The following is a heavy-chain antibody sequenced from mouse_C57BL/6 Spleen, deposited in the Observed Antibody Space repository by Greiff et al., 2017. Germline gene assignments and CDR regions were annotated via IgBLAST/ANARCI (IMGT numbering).Heavy chain of an antibody. CDR2: ISGGGGNT. J-gene: IGHJ4*01. CDR1: GFTFSSYT. D-gene: IGHD1-1*01. Sequence: EVKLEESGGGLVKPGGSLKLSRAASGFTFSSYTMSWVRQTPEKRLEWVATISGGGGNTYYPDSVKGRFTISRDNAKNTLYLQMSSLRSEDTALYYCARSYGSSYDYAMDYWGQGTSVTVSS. CDR3: ARSYGSSYDYAMDY. V-gene: IGHV5-9*01.